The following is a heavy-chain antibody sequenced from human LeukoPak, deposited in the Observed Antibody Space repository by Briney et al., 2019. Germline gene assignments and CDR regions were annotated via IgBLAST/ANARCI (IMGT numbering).Heavy chain of an antibody. CDR1: GYTFTSYD. CDR3: ARRLQGGYDFWSQGGWFDP. CDR2: ISAYNGNT. V-gene: IGHV1-18*01. Sequence: GASVKVSCKASGYTFTSYDINWVRQATGQGLEWMGWISAYNGNTNYAQKLQGRVTMTTDTSTSTAYMELRSLRSDDTAVYYCARRLQGGYDFWSQGGWFDPWGQGTLVTVSS. D-gene: IGHD3-3*01. J-gene: IGHJ5*02.